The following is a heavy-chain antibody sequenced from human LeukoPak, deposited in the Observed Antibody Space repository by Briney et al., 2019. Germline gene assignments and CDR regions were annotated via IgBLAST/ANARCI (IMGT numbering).Heavy chain of an antibody. CDR2: TNRRGDIT. V-gene: IGHV3-20*01. J-gene: IGHJ4*02. D-gene: IGHD1-7*01. CDR1: GYTFGDYG. CDR3: ARKGLGGELGGFDS. Sequence: GGSLRLSCAASGYTFGDYGMSWVRHVPGKGLEWVSGTNRRGDITGYADFVKGRFTISRDNAEKSWYLQMNSLRVEDTALYHCARKGLGGELGGFDSWGQGTLVTVSS.